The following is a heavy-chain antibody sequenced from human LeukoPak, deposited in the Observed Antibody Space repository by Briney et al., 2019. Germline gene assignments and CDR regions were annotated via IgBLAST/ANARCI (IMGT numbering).Heavy chain of an antibody. CDR1: GGSISSGSYY. CDR3: ARDLYYYDSSGYYLWGFDV. V-gene: IGHV4-61*02. Sequence: SQTLSLTCTVSGGSISSGSYYWSWIRQPAGKGLEWIGRIYTSGSTNYNPSLKSRVTISVDTSKNQFSLKLSSVTAADTAVYYCARDLYYYDSSGYYLWGFDVWGQGTMVTVSS. J-gene: IGHJ3*01. D-gene: IGHD3-22*01. CDR2: IYTSGST.